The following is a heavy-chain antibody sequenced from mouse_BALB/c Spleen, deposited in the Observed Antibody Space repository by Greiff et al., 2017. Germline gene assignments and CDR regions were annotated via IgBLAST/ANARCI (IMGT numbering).Heavy chain of an antibody. V-gene: IGHV1-80*01. CDR1: GYAFSSYW. J-gene: IGHJ3*01. Sequence: QVQLQQSGAELVRPGSSVKISCKASGYAFSSYWMNWVKQRPGQGLEWIGQIYPGDGDTNYNGKFKGKATLTADKSSSTAYMQLSSLTSEDSAVYFCARGGDYDGPGFAYWGQGTLVTVSA. CDR2: IYPGDGDT. CDR3: ARGGDYDGPGFAY. D-gene: IGHD2-4*01.